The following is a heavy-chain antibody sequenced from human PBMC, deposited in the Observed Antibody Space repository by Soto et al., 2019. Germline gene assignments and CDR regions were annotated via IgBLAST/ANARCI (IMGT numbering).Heavy chain of an antibody. CDR2: IHPSASA. Sequence: QVQLQQWGAGLLKPSETLSLTCAVYGGSFSGYSWNWLRQPPGKGLEWMGEIHPSASATSNPSLKSRVTISGDMSKNQFSLKVSSVTAADTAVYYCARGLGGAYLLNGAFDIWGQGTMVTVSS. D-gene: IGHD1-26*01. V-gene: IGHV4-34*01. CDR1: GGSFSGYS. CDR3: ARGLGGAYLLNGAFDI. J-gene: IGHJ3*02.